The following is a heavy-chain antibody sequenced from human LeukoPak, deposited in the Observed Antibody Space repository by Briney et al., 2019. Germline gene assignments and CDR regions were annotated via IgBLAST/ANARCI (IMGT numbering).Heavy chain of an antibody. CDR1: GFTFSLYG. J-gene: IGHJ4*02. V-gene: IGHV3-30*12. D-gene: IGHD4-17*01. CDR3: ARAPTVTTLVVHD. CDR2: ISYDIGNK. Sequence: GGSLRLSCAASGFTFSLYGMHWVRQAPGKGLEWVAAISYDIGNKFYADSVKGRFTISRDNSKNTLFLQMNSLRAEDTAVYYCARAPTVTTLVVHDWGQGTLVTVSS.